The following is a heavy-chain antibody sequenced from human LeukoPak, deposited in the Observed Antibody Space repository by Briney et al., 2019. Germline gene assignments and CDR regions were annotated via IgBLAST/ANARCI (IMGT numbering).Heavy chain of an antibody. CDR2: MNPNRGNT. Sequence: GASVTVSCKASGYTFTIYDLNWVRQATGQGLEGMGWMNPNRGNTGYAQKFQGRVTITRNTAISTAYMEPSSLRSEDTAEYYCARNYNWNYYYYYMDVWGKGTTVTVSS. CDR1: GYTFTIYD. V-gene: IGHV1-8*03. D-gene: IGHD1-1*01. CDR3: ARNYNWNYYYYYMDV. J-gene: IGHJ6*03.